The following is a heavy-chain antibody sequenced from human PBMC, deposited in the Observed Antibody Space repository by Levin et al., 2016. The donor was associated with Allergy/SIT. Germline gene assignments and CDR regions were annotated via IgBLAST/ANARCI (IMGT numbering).Heavy chain of an antibody. J-gene: IGHJ3*01. CDR3: ARSSYCGGDCSLGVNAFDV. V-gene: IGHV3-30-3*01. Sequence: GESLKISCEASGFTVHIYAMHWVRQAPGKGLEWVALISYDGIKKFYGDSVKGRFTISRDNSKNTLSLEMNSLRADDTAVYYCARSSYCGGDCSLGVNAFDVWGLGTLVTVSS. D-gene: IGHD2-21*01. CDR1: GFTVHIYA. CDR2: ISYDGIKK.